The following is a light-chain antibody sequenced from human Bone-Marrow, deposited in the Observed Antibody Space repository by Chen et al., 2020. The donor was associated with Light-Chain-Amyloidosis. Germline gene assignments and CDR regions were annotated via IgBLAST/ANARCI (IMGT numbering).Light chain of an antibody. V-gene: IGLV2-8*01. Sequence: QSALTQPPSASGSPGQSVTISCTGTSSDVGGYNYVSWYQQHPGKAPKLMIYEVSKRPSRLPDRFSGSRSGNTASLTVSGLQAEDEADYYCSSYAGSNNLVFGGGTKLTVL. J-gene: IGLJ3*02. CDR1: SSDVGGYNY. CDR3: SSYAGSNNLV. CDR2: EVS.